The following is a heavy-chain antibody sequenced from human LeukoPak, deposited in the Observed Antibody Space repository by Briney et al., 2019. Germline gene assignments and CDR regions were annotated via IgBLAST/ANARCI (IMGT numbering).Heavy chain of an antibody. Sequence: GGSLRLSCAASGFTFNNAWMNWVRQAPGKGLEWASSISSSSSYIYYADSVKGRFTISRDNAKNSLYLQMNSLRAEDTAVYYCARGAGSDSGSYSNYFDYWGQGTLVTVSS. D-gene: IGHD3-10*01. V-gene: IGHV3-21*01. CDR2: ISSSSSYI. J-gene: IGHJ4*02. CDR3: ARGAGSDSGSYSNYFDY. CDR1: GFTFNNAW.